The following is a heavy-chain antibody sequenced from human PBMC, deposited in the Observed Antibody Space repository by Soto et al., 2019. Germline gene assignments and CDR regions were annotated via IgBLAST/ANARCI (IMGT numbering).Heavy chain of an antibody. J-gene: IGHJ6*02. Sequence: EVQLVESGGGLVKPGGSLRLSCAASGFTFSNAWMSWVRQAPGKGLEWVGRIKSKTDGGTTDYAAPVKGRFTISRDDSKNTLYLQMNSLKTEDTAVYYCTIILWFGELLGMDVWGQGTTVTVSS. V-gene: IGHV3-15*01. CDR3: TIILWFGELLGMDV. CDR2: IKSKTDGGTT. D-gene: IGHD3-10*01. CDR1: GFTFSNAW.